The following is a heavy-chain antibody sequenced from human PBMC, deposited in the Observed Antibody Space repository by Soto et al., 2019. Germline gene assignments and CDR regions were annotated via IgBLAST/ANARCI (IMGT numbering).Heavy chain of an antibody. D-gene: IGHD4-17*01. CDR1: GYTFTSYG. CDR3: ATRADYGDYEPILGFDY. CDR2: ISAYNGNT. Sequence: QVQLVQSGAEVKKPGASVKVSCKASGYTFTSYGISWVRQAPGQGLEWMGWISAYNGNTNYAQKLQGRVPMTTDTPTSTGYLELRSLRSDDTAVYYCATRADYGDYEPILGFDYWGQGTLVTVSS. J-gene: IGHJ4*02. V-gene: IGHV1-18*01.